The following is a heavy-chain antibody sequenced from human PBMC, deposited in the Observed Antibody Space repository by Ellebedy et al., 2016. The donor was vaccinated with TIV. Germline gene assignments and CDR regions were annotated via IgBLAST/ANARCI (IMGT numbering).Heavy chain of an antibody. V-gene: IGHV4-59*01. J-gene: IGHJ3*02. D-gene: IGHD2-15*01. CDR1: GGSISSYY. Sequence: SETLSLTCTVSGGSISSYYWSWIRQPPGKGMEWIGYIYYSGSTNYNPSLKSRVTISVDTSKNQFSLKLSSVTAADTAGYYCARNLVVVAATGAFDIWGQGTMVTVSS. CDR2: IYYSGST. CDR3: ARNLVVVAATGAFDI.